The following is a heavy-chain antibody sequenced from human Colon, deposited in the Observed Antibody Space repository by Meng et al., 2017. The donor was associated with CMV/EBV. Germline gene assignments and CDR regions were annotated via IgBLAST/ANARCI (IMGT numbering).Heavy chain of an antibody. CDR2: INPNSGGT. CDR3: ATVSSGYYLYFQH. CDR1: GYTFTGYY. Sequence: QGQLVQLGAGGKQPGASVKGSCKASGYTFTGYYMHWVRQAPGQGLEWMGWINPNSGGTNYAQKFQGRVTMTRDTSISTAYMELSRLRSDDTAVYYCATVSSGYYLYFQHWGQGTLVTVSS. D-gene: IGHD3-22*01. J-gene: IGHJ1*01. V-gene: IGHV1-2*02.